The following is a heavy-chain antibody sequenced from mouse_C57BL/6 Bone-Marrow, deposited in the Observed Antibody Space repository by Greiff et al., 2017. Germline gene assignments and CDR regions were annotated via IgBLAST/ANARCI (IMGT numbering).Heavy chain of an antibody. Sequence: QVQLQQSGAELVRPGASVTLSCKASGYTFTDYEMHWVKQTPVHGLEWIGAIDPETGGTAYNQKFKGKAILTADKSSSTAYMELRSLTSEDSAVYYCTRRDYYGSREYFDYWGQGTTRTVSS. V-gene: IGHV1-15*01. D-gene: IGHD1-1*01. CDR3: TRRDYYGSREYFDY. J-gene: IGHJ2*01. CDR2: IDPETGGT. CDR1: GYTFTDYE.